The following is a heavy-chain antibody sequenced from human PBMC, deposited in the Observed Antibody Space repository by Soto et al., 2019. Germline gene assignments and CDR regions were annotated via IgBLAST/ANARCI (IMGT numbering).Heavy chain of an antibody. CDR2: IWYDGSNK. J-gene: IGHJ6*02. Sequence: SGGSLRLSCAASGFTFSSYGMHWVRQAPGKGLEWVAVIWYDGSNKYYADSVKGRFTISRDNSKNTLYLQMNSLRAEDTAVYYCARDGEEGSGSSYYYYYYGMDVWGQGTTVTVSS. CDR1: GFTFSSYG. CDR3: ARDGEEGSGSSYYYYYYGMDV. V-gene: IGHV3-33*01. D-gene: IGHD3-10*01.